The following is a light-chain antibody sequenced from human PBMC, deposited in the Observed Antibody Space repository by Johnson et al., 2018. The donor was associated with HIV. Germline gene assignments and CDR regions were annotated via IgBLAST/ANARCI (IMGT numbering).Light chain of an antibody. J-gene: IGLJ1*01. V-gene: IGLV1-51*01. CDR2: DNN. Sequence: QSVLTQPPSVSAAPGQKVTISCSGSSSNIGNNYVSWYQQLPGTAPKLLIYDNNKRPSGIPDRFSGSKSGTSATLGITGLQTGDEADYYCGTCDSRLRAPYVVGRGTRLTVL. CDR3: GTCDSRLRAPYV. CDR1: SSNIGNNY.